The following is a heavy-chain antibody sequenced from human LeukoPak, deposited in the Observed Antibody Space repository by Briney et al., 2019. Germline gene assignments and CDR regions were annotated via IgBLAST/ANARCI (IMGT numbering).Heavy chain of an antibody. CDR2: IYYSGST. D-gene: IGHD1-14*01. CDR3: ARYKNSFDY. CDR1: GGSISSYY. J-gene: IGHJ4*02. V-gene: IGHV4-59*01. Sequence: SETLSLTCTVSGGSISSYYWSWIRQPPGKGLEWIGYIYYSGSTNYNPSLKSRVTISVDTSKNQFYLKLSPVTAADTAVYYCARYKNSFDYWGQGTLVTVSS.